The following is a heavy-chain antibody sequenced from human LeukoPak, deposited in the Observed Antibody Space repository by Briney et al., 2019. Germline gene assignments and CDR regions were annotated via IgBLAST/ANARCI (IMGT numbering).Heavy chain of an antibody. Sequence: GGSLRLSCAASGFTFNAFGMNWVRQAPGKGLEWVAVAYGDGSSQYYADSVKGRFSISKDISKNTLSLQMNSLRAEDTAVYSCATGGNFYYSHWGQGTLVTVSS. CDR2: AYGDGSSQ. J-gene: IGHJ1*01. D-gene: IGHD4-11*01. CDR1: GFTFNAFG. CDR3: ATGGNFYYSH. V-gene: IGHV3-33*08.